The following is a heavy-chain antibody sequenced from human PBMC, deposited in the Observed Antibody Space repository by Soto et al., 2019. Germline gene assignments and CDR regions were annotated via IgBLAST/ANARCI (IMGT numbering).Heavy chain of an antibody. CDR2: IYDSGST. Sequence: QVQLQESGPGLVKPSQTLSLTCTVSGGSISSGGYYWSWIRQHPGKGLEWIGYIYDSGSTYYKPSLTSRVTISVDTSKNQFSLKLGSVTAADRAVDYCARVNRFSYYYGMDVWGQGTTGTVSS. CDR1: GGSISSGGYY. V-gene: IGHV4-31*03. J-gene: IGHJ6*02. D-gene: IGHD3-10*01. CDR3: ARVNRFSYYYGMDV.